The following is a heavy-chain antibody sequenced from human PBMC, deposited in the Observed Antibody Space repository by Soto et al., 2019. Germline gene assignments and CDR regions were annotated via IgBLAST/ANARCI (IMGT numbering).Heavy chain of an antibody. CDR1: GCTFSSYS. CDR2: ISSSSSTI. V-gene: IGHV3-48*01. CDR3: ARDAYISGYYQFXY. J-gene: IGHJ4*01. Sequence: GGSLRLSCAASGCTFSSYSMNWVRQAPGKGLEWVSYISSSSSTIYYADSVKGRFTISRDHAKNSLYLQINSLRAEDTAVYYCARDAYISGYYQFXYWGQGTLVTVSS. D-gene: IGHD6-19*01.